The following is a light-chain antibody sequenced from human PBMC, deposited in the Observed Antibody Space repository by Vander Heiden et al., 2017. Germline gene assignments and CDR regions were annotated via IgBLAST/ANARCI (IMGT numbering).Light chain of an antibody. CDR1: KLGDKY. CDR2: QDS. J-gene: IGLJ2*01. V-gene: IGLV3-1*01. Sequence: YELTQPPSVSVSPGQTASITCSGDKLGDKYACWYQQKPGQSPVLVIYQDSKRPSGIPERFSGSNSGNTATLTISGTQAMDEADYYCQAWDSSTVVFGGGTKLTVL. CDR3: QAWDSSTVV.